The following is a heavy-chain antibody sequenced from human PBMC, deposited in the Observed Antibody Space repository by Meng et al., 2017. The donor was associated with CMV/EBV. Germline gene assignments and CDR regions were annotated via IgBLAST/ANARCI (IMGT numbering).Heavy chain of an antibody. D-gene: IGHD2-2*01. CDR1: GFTFSSYG. J-gene: IGHJ4*02. V-gene: IGHV3-30*02. Sequence: GGSLRLSCAASGFTFSSYGMHWVRQAPGKGLEWVAFIRYDGSNKYYADSVKGRFTISRDNSKSTLYLQMNSLRAEDTAVYYCAKDKEGGPAAHYWGGFDYWGQGTLVTVSS. CDR3: AKDKEGGPAAHYWGGFDY. CDR2: IRYDGSNK.